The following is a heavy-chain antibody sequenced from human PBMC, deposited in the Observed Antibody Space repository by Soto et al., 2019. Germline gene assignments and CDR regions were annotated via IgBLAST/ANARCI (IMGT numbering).Heavy chain of an antibody. J-gene: IGHJ6*02. Sequence: GGSLRLSCAASGFTFSSYAMHWVRQAPGKGXEWVAVISYDGSNKYYADSVKGRFTISRDNSKNTLYLQMNSLRAEDTAVYYCARDGKQLWLIGYYYGMDVWGQGTTVTVSS. CDR2: ISYDGSNK. D-gene: IGHD5-18*01. V-gene: IGHV3-30-3*01. CDR1: GFTFSSYA. CDR3: ARDGKQLWLIGYYYGMDV.